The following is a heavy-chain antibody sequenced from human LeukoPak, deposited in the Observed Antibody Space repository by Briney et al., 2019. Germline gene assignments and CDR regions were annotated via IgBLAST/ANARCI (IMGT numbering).Heavy chain of an antibody. CDR1: GFTFNNYY. V-gene: IGHV3-11*04. D-gene: IGHD3-10*02. J-gene: IGHJ6*04. Sequence: GGSLRLSCAASGFTFNNYYMSWIRQAPGKGLEWLSYVTNSGLTKYYAASVKGRFTISRDNAKNSLYLQINSLRAEDTAVYYCAELGITMIGGVWGKGTTVTISS. CDR2: VTNSGLTK. CDR3: AELGITMIGGV.